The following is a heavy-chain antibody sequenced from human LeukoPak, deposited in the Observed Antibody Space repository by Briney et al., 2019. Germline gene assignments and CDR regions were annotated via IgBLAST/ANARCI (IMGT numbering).Heavy chain of an antibody. V-gene: IGHV3-23*01. J-gene: IGHJ5*02. CDR2: IWGPYDKT. CDR1: GFTFSNYA. Sequence: GGSLRLSCVASGFTFSNYAMTWVRQAPGKGLELVSGIWGPYDKTVYGAAVKGRFTISRDNSKNTLYLQMNSLRADDTAVYYCAKTQGYYDAWGQGALVTVSS. D-gene: IGHD2-15*01. CDR3: AKTQGYYDA.